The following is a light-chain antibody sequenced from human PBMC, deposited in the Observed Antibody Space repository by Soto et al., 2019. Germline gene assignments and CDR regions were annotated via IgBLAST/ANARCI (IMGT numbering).Light chain of an antibody. J-gene: IGLJ1*01. CDR1: SSNIGGNS. V-gene: IGLV1-51*01. CDR2: DDN. CDR3: GSWDSSLSAYV. Sequence: QSAMTPPPSVSAAPGQKVTISCSGSSSNIGGNSVSWYQQLPGTAPKLLIYDDNKRPSGIPDRFSGSKSGTSATLGITGFHTGDEADYYCGSWDSSLSAYVFGTGTKLTV.